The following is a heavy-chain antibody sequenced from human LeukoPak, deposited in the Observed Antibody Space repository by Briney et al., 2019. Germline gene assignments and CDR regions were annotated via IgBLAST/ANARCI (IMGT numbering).Heavy chain of an antibody. Sequence: QTGGSLRLSCATSGFTFRSYGMHWVRQAPGKGLEWVAFIRFDASNKYYTDSVKGRFTISRDNSKNTLYLQMNSLRAEDTAVYYCARVNPPDYDSSGYFDYWGQGTLVTVSS. CDR2: IRFDASNK. D-gene: IGHD3-22*01. J-gene: IGHJ4*02. CDR1: GFTFRSYG. V-gene: IGHV3-30*02. CDR3: ARVNPPDYDSSGYFDY.